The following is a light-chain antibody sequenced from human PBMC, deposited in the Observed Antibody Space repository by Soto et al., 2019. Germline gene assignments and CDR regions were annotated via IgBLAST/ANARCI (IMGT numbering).Light chain of an antibody. CDR3: QQCVTAPLT. J-gene: IGKJ1*01. V-gene: IGKV3-20*01. CDR1: QSLSNNY. CDR2: DAS. Sequence: EIVLTQSPGTLSLSPGEIATLSCRASQSLSNNYLAWYQHKPGQAPRLLIHDASNRATGIPDRFSGSGSGTDFTLTISSLEPEDSAVYYCQQCVTAPLTFGPGTKVEI.